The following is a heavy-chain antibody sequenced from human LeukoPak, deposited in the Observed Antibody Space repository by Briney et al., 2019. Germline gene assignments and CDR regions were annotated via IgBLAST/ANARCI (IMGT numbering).Heavy chain of an antibody. V-gene: IGHV3-23*01. D-gene: IGHD4/OR15-4a*01. J-gene: IGHJ6*03. CDR1: GFTFSSYG. CDR2: ISGSGGST. Sequence: GGSLRLSCAASGFTFSSYGMSWVRQAPGKGLEWVSAISGSGGSTYYADSVKGRFTISRDNSKNTLYLQMNSLRAEDTAVYYCAKVHTDSGFAHYYYYCYMDVWGKGTTVTISS. CDR3: AKVHTDSGFAHYYYYCYMDV.